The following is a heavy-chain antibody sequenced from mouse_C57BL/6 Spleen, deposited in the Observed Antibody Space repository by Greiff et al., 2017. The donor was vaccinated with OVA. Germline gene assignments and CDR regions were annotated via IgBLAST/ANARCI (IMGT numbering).Heavy chain of an antibody. Sequence: EVQVVESGEGLVKPGGSLKLSCAASGFTFSSYAMSWVRQTPEKRLEWVAYISSGGDYIYYADTVKGRFTISRDNARNTLYLQMSSLKSEDTAMYYCTRGGAQVIFDYWGQGTTLTVSS. V-gene: IGHV5-9-1*02. CDR1: GFTFSSYA. J-gene: IGHJ2*01. CDR3: TRGGAQVIFDY. CDR2: ISSGGDYI. D-gene: IGHD3-2*02.